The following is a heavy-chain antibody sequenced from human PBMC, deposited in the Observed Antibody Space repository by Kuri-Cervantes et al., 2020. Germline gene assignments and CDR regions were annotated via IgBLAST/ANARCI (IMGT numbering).Heavy chain of an antibody. CDR2: INSDGSST. Sequence: GGSLRLSCAASGFTFSSYWMHWVRQAPGKGLVWVSRINSDGSSTSYADSVKGRFTISRDNAKNSLYLQMNSLRAEDTAVYYCARDQPKSVYYDFWSGYPNWFDPWGQGTLVTVSS. D-gene: IGHD3-3*01. CDR3: ARDQPKSVYYDFWSGYPNWFDP. CDR1: GFTFSSYW. V-gene: IGHV3-74*01. J-gene: IGHJ5*02.